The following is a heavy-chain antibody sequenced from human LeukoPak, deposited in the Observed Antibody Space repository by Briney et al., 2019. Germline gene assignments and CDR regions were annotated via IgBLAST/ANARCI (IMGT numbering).Heavy chain of an antibody. D-gene: IGHD3-10*01. V-gene: IGHV3-48*02. CDR3: ARVIRRFGEFSSDY. CDR1: GFTFSNYS. CDR2: ISSRSSSI. J-gene: IGHJ4*02. Sequence: GSLRLSCVVSGFTFSNYSMNWVRQAPGKGPEWVSYISSRSSSIYYLDSVKGRFTISRDNAKNSLYLQMNSLRDEDTAVYYCARVIRRFGEFSSDYWGQGTLVTVSS.